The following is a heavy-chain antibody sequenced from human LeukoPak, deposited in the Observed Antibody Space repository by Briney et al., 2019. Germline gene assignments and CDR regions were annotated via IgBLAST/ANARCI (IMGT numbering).Heavy chain of an antibody. CDR2: INPSGGST. CDR3: ARVLGPHFDY. D-gene: IGHD3-16*01. V-gene: IGHV1-46*01. Sequence: GASVKVSCKASGYTFTSYYMHWVRQAPGQGLEWMGIINPSGGSTSYAQKFQGRVTMTRDTSTSTVYMEPSSLRSEDTAVYYRARVLGPHFDYWGQGTLVTVSS. J-gene: IGHJ4*02. CDR1: GYTFTSYY.